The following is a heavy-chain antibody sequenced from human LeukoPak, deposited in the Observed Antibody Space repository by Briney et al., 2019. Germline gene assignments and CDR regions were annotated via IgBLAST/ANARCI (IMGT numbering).Heavy chain of an antibody. V-gene: IGHV1-2*02. Sequence: ASVKVSXKASGYTFTGYYMHWVRQAPGQGLEWIGWINPNSGGTNYAQKFQGRVTMTRDTSISTAYMELSRLRSDDTAVYYCARPPGSYDPSDYWGQGTLVTVSS. CDR1: GYTFTGYY. J-gene: IGHJ4*02. D-gene: IGHD1-26*01. CDR2: INPNSGGT. CDR3: ARPPGSYDPSDY.